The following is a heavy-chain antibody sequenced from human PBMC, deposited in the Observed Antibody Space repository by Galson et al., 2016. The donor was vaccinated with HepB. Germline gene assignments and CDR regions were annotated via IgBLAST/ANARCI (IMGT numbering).Heavy chain of an antibody. Sequence: SETLSLTCTVSGGSISSGSYYWGWIRQPPGKALEWIGTVYYSGSTYYNPSLKSRVTISVDTSRNQFSLELRSVTAADTAIYYCAREGADDYGYGGGDYWGQGTLVTVSS. CDR1: GGSISSGSYY. D-gene: IGHD5-18*01. CDR3: AREGADDYGYGGGDY. CDR2: VYYSGST. J-gene: IGHJ4*02. V-gene: IGHV4-39*07.